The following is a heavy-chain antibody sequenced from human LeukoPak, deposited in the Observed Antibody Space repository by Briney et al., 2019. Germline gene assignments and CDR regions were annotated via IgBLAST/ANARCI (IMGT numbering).Heavy chain of an antibody. V-gene: IGHV1-46*01. CDR1: GYTFTSYY. D-gene: IGHD6-6*01. CDR2: INPSGGST. J-gene: IGHJ4*02. Sequence: GGSLRLSCAASGYTFTSYYIHWVRQAPGQGLEWMGIINPSGGSTTYAQKFQGRVTITRDTPTSTVYMVLSSLRSEDTAVYYCARDRYSISSLYDFWGQGTLVTVSS. CDR3: ARDRYSISSLYDF.